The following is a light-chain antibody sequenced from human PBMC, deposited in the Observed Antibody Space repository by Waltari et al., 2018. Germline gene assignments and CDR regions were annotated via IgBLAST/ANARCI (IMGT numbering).Light chain of an antibody. V-gene: IGLV1-44*01. CDR1: SSNIRSNA. CDR2: SHV. J-gene: IGLJ2*01. CDR3: AAWDDSLKVVL. Sequence: QSMLTQPPSASGSPGQRVSISCSGGSSNIRSNALNWYKQLPGTAPKLLMYSHVIRPSGVPDRFSGSRSGTSGSLAISGLQSEDEADYYCAAWDDSLKVVLFGGGTKLTVL.